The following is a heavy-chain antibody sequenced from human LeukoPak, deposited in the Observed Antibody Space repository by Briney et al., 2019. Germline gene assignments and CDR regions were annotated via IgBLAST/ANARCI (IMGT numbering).Heavy chain of an antibody. CDR1: GGSINNYY. Sequence: SETLSLTCTVSGGSINNYYWSWIRQPPGKGLEWIGYISSGGSTNYNPSLKSRVTISVDTSKNQFSLKMSSVTTADTAVYYCAREVKQHPDYYFDYWGQGTLVTVSS. V-gene: IGHV4-59*01. J-gene: IGHJ4*02. CDR2: ISSGGST. D-gene: IGHD6-13*01. CDR3: AREVKQHPDYYFDY.